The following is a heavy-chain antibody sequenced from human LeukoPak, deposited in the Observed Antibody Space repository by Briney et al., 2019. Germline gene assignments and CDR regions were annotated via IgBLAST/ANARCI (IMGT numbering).Heavy chain of an antibody. CDR1: GGSFSGYY. J-gene: IGHJ4*02. CDR2: IYYSGST. V-gene: IGHV4-59*01. CDR3: ARGLAAAGLGVFDY. Sequence: SETLSLTCAVYGGSFSGYYWSWIRQPPGKGLEWIGYIYYSGSTNYNPSLKSRVTISVDTSKNQFSLKLSSVTAADTAVYYCARGLAAAGLGVFDYWGQGTLVTVSS. D-gene: IGHD6-13*01.